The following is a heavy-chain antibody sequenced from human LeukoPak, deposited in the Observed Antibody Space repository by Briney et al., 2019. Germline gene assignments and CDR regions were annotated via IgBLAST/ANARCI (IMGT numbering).Heavy chain of an antibody. D-gene: IGHD5-12*01. CDR3: ASRYSGYGGFDY. CDR2: INHSGST. J-gene: IGHJ4*02. V-gene: IGHV4-34*01. CDR1: GGSFSGYY. Sequence: PSETLSLTCAVYGGSFSGYYWSWIRQPPGKGLEWIGEINHSGSTNYNPSLKSRVTISVDKSKNQFSLKLSSVTAADTAVYYCASRYSGYGGFDYWGQGTLVTVPS.